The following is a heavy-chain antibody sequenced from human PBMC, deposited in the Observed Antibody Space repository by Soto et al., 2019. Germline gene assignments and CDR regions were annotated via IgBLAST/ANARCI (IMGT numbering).Heavy chain of an antibody. CDR2: IYYSGST. J-gene: IGHJ6*02. CDR3: ARGVYDFWSGYSPNYYYGMDV. V-gene: IGHV4-59*01. D-gene: IGHD3-3*01. Sequence: SETLSLTCTVSGGSIYGYYWTWIRQPPGKGLEWVGYIYYSGSTNYNPSLKSRVTISVDTSKNQFSLKLSSVTAADTAVYYCARGVYDFWSGYSPNYYYGMDVWGQGTTVTVSS. CDR1: GGSIYGYY.